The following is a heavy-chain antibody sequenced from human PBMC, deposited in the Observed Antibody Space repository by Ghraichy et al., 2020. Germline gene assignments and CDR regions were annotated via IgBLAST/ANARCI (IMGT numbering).Heavy chain of an antibody. CDR2: ISSSSAYI. J-gene: IGHJ4*02. D-gene: IGHD4-11*01. CDR1: GFNFSTFT. Sequence: GSLRLSCVGSGFNFSTFTLNWVRQAPGRGLEWVSSISSSSAYIHYADSVRGRFTISRDNAKNSLYLQMNSLRADDTALYYCARVSKGYWGQGTFVTVSS. V-gene: IGHV3-21*06. CDR3: ARVSKGY.